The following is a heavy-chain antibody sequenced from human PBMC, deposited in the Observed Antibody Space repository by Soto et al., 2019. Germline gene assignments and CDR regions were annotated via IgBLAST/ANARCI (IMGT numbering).Heavy chain of an antibody. V-gene: IGHV1-18*01. CDR3: ARAEMAGADGYFDL. D-gene: IGHD6-19*01. CDR1: GYTFTSYG. Sequence: QVKLVQSGAEVKKPGASVKVSCKASGYTFTSYGITWVRQAPGQGLEWMGWISAYNGNTNYAQKLQGRVTLTTDTSRSTAYMRLRSLRSDDAGVYYCARAEMAGADGYFDLWGGGTLVTVSS. J-gene: IGHJ2*01. CDR2: ISAYNGNT.